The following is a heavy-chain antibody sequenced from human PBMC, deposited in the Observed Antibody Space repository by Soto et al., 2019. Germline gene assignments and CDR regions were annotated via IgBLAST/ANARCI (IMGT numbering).Heavy chain of an antibody. CDR3: ARDPPPPDY. CDR2: ISAYNGNT. V-gene: IGHV1-18*01. J-gene: IGHJ4*02. CDR1: GYTFASYA. Sequence: QVQLVQSGAEVKKPGASVKVSCKASGYTFASYAISWMRQAPGQVLEWMGWISAYNGNTNYAQKLQGRVTMTTDTSTSTADMELRSLRSDDTAVYYCARDPPPPDYWGQGTLVTVSS.